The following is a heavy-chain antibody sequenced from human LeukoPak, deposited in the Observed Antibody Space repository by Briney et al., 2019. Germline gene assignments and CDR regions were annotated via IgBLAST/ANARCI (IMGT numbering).Heavy chain of an antibody. CDR3: AKGRFGQLLSWYFDL. Sequence: SGGSLRLSRAASGFTFGDYAMHWVRQAPGKGLEWVSTISWNSDAVDYAASVKGRFTISRDNAMNSLYLQMNSLTTEDTAFYYCAKGRFGQLLSWYFDLWGRGTLVTVSS. CDR2: ISWNSDAV. V-gene: IGHV3-9*01. D-gene: IGHD3-10*01. J-gene: IGHJ2*01. CDR1: GFTFGDYA.